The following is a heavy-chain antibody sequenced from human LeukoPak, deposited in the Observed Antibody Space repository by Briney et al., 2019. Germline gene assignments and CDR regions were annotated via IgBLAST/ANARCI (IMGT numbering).Heavy chain of an antibody. CDR3: AHRKNYYDSSVFDN. CDR1: GFSLNTRGVG. Sequence: SGPTLLHPTPPPTLTFTFSGFSLNTRGVGVGWIRQPPVRALEWLALIYWDDDRRYSPSLKSRLTITKDTSRNQVVLTMTNMDPVDTATYFCAHRKNYYDSSVFDNWGQGTLVTVSS. J-gene: IGHJ4*02. CDR2: IYWDDDR. V-gene: IGHV2-5*02. D-gene: IGHD3-22*01.